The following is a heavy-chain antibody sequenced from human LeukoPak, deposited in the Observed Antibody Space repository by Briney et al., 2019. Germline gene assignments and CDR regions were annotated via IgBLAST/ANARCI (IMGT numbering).Heavy chain of an antibody. CDR1: GLIVSNNY. D-gene: IGHD5-18*01. Sequence: PGGSLRLSCAASGLIVSNNYMNWVRQAPGKGLEGVSALYIGGNTYYAGSVRGRFTISRDNSKNTLYLQMNSLRAEDTAIYYCTTTAGYNYGQYWGQGTLVTVSS. V-gene: IGHV3-53*01. CDR3: TTTAGYNYGQY. CDR2: LYIGGNT. J-gene: IGHJ4*02.